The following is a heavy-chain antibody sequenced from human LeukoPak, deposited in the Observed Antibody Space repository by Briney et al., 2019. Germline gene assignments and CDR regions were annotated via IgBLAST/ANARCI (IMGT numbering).Heavy chain of an antibody. Sequence: GGSLRLSCAASGFTFSTFAMNWVRQAPGKGLEWVSRIGGRPANTHYADSVKGRFTISRENSKNTLFLQISSLRAEDTAIYYCARGRYDWNEGGNFTYWAQGIQVMVSS. V-gene: IGHV3-23*01. CDR2: IGGRPANT. CDR3: ARGRYDWNEGGNFTY. CDR1: GFTFSTFA. D-gene: IGHD1-1*01. J-gene: IGHJ4*02.